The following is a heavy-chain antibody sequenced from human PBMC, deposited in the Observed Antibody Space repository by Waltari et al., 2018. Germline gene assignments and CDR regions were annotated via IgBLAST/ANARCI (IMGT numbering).Heavy chain of an antibody. CDR3: ARLRYCSGGSCYFDY. CDR1: GYYISGGHY. D-gene: IGHD2-15*01. CDR2: IYHSGST. Sequence: QVQLQESGPGLVKPSETLSLTCAVSGYYISGGHYWVWTRQPPGQGLEGIGSIYHSGSTYYNPSLKSRVTISVDTSKNQFSLKLSSVTAADTAVYYCARLRYCSGGSCYFDYWGQGTLVTVSS. V-gene: IGHV4-38-2*01. J-gene: IGHJ4*02.